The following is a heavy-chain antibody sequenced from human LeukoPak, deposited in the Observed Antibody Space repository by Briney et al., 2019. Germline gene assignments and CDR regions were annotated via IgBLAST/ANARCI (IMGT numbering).Heavy chain of an antibody. CDR3: AREKRDGYRPLDY. CDR1: GGPANSGSFY. Sequence: PSETLSLTCSVSGGPANSGSFYWSWVRQPPGKGLEWIGYIYYSETTHYNPSLKSRVTISVDTSKNQFFLKLTSVTAADTAVYYCAREKRDGYRPLDYWGQGTLVTVSS. D-gene: IGHD5-24*01. CDR2: IYYSETT. J-gene: IGHJ4*02. V-gene: IGHV4-61*01.